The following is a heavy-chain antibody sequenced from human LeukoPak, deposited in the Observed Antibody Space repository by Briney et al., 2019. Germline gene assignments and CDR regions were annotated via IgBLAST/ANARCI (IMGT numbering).Heavy chain of an antibody. CDR3: AKGVGGIYGWFDP. J-gene: IGHJ5*02. CDR1: GFTFSSYA. D-gene: IGHD3-16*01. V-gene: IGHV3-23*01. Sequence: PGESLRLSCAASGFTFSSYAMSWVRQAPGKGLEWVSDISGSGGSTYYADSVKGRFTIYRDNSKNTLYLQRNSLRGEDTAVYYCAKGVGGIYGWFDPWGEGTLVTVSS. CDR2: ISGSGGST.